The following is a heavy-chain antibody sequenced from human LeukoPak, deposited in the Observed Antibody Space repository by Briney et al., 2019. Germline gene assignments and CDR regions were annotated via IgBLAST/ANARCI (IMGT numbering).Heavy chain of an antibody. Sequence: GGSLRLSCAASGFTLSNYWMQWVRQAPGKGLEWVSYISSSGSTIYYADSVKGRFTISRDNAKNSLYLQMNSLRAEDAAVYYCAELGITMIGGVWGKGTTVTISS. CDR1: GFTLSNYW. J-gene: IGHJ6*04. CDR3: AELGITMIGGV. V-gene: IGHV3-48*04. CDR2: ISSSGSTI. D-gene: IGHD3-10*02.